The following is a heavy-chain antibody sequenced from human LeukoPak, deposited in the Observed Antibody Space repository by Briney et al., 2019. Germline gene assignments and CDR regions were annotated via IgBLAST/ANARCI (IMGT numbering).Heavy chain of an antibody. Sequence: PGGSLRLSCAASGFTFSSYWMSWVRQAPGKGLEWVANIKQDGSEKSYVDSVKGRFTISRDNAKNSLYLQMNSLRVEDTAVYYCATQGDGNNFPFDYWGQGTLVPVSS. J-gene: IGHJ4*02. CDR3: ATQGDGNNFPFDY. D-gene: IGHD5-24*01. CDR2: IKQDGSEK. V-gene: IGHV3-7*01. CDR1: GFTFSSYW.